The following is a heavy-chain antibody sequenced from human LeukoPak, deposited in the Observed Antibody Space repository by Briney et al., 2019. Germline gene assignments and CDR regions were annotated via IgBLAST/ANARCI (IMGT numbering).Heavy chain of an antibody. Sequence: SETLSLTCTVSGDSISSSSYYWGWIRQPSGKGLEWIGNVYYSGSTYYNPSLKSRVTIFVDTSKNQFSLKVSSVTAADTAVYYCARLIAAVTGWFDPWGQGTLVTVSS. V-gene: IGHV4-39*01. CDR2: VYYSGST. J-gene: IGHJ5*02. CDR3: ARLIAAVTGWFDP. D-gene: IGHD6-13*01. CDR1: GDSISSSSYY.